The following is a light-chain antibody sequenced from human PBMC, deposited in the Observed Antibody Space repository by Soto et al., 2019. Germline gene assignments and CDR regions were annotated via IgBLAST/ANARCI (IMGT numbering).Light chain of an antibody. J-gene: IGLJ2*01. Sequence: QSALTQPPSASGSPGQSVTISCTGTSSDVGGYNYVSWYQQHPGKAPKLMIYDVTRRPSGVPDRFSASKSGNTASLTVSGLQAEDEADYYCSSSAGSNTLFFGGGTKLTVL. V-gene: IGLV2-8*01. CDR2: DVT. CDR1: SSDVGGYNY. CDR3: SSSAGSNTLF.